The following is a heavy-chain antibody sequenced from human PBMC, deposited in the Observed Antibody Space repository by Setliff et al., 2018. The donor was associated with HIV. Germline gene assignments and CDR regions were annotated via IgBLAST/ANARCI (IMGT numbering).Heavy chain of an antibody. CDR3: ARWGSGSYERVFDY. J-gene: IGHJ4*01. V-gene: IGHV3-7*01. CDR2: VKQDGTET. D-gene: IGHD1-26*01. CDR1: GFRFRSYW. Sequence: GESLNISCAASGFRFRSYWMSWVRQAPGKGLESVANVKQDGTETLYVDSVKGRFTISRDNANNLVYLQMNSLRVEDTAVYFCARWGSGSYERVFDYWG.